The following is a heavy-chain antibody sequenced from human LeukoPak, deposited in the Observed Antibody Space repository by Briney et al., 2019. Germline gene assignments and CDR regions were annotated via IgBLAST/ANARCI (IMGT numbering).Heavy chain of an antibody. Sequence: GGSLRLSCAASGFTFGSYAMSWVRQAPGKGLEWVSGISTSGGSSSYADSVKGRFTISRDNPRNTLYMEMNSLRAEDTALYHCAIMHPYYDGSGYWVQWGQGTLVTVSS. CDR3: AIMHPYYDGSGYWVQ. D-gene: IGHD3-22*01. CDR1: GFTFGSYA. V-gene: IGHV3-23*01. J-gene: IGHJ4*02. CDR2: ISTSGGSS.